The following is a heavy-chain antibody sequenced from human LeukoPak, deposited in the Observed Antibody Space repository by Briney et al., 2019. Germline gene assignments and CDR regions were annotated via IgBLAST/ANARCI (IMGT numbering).Heavy chain of an antibody. CDR2: IRGSGNII. CDR1: GFTFSDYY. D-gene: IGHD3-9*01. Sequence: GGSLRLSCAGSGFTFSDYYMSWIRQAPGKGLEWISYIRGSGNIIYYADSVKGRFTISRDNSKNTVYLQMNSLRAEDTAVYYCAKVVDILTNFDYWGQGTLVTVSS. CDR3: AKVVDILTNFDY. V-gene: IGHV3-11*04. J-gene: IGHJ4*02.